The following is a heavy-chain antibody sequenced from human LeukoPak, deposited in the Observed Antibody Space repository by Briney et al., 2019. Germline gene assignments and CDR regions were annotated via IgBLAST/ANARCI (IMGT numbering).Heavy chain of an antibody. V-gene: IGHV3-30-3*01. Sequence: GGSLRLSCAASGFTFSSYAMHWVRQAPGKGLEWVAVISYDGSNKYYADSVKGRFTISRDNSKNTLYLQMNSLRAEDTAVYYCARAPRGSRDAFDXXXQGXXXTVXS. CDR1: GFTFSSYA. CDR3: ARAPRGSRDAFDX. CDR2: ISYDGSNK. J-gene: IGHJ3*02. D-gene: IGHD3-10*01.